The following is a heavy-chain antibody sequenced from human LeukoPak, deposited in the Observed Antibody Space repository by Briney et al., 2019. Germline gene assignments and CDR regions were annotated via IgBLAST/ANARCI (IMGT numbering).Heavy chain of an antibody. CDR3: AREDDPDYGGNADAFDI. J-gene: IGHJ3*02. CDR1: GFTFSRYW. Sequence: GGSLRLFCAASGFTFSRYWMHWVRQAPGKGLVWVSRINSDGSSTSYTVCGKGRFTISTDNAENTLYLQMNSLRAEYTAVYYCAREDDPDYGGNADAFDIWGQGTMVTVSS. V-gene: IGHV3-74*01. D-gene: IGHD4-23*01. CDR2: INSDGSST.